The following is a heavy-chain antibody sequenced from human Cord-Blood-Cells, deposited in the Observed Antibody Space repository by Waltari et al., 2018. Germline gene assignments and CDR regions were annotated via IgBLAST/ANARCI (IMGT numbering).Heavy chain of an antibody. J-gene: IGHJ5*02. CDR1: GGTFSSYA. CDR3: ARDLASTPHQGSYNWFDP. CDR2: SSPIFGTA. D-gene: IGHD6-6*01. V-gene: IGHV1-69*01. Sequence: QVQLVQSGAEVKQLGSSVKVCCKASGGTFSSYAISWVRQAPGKGLEWMGGSSPIFGTANYGQKFQGRVTITADESTSTAYMELGSLRSEDTAVYYCARDLASTPHQGSYNWFDPWGQGTLVTVSS.